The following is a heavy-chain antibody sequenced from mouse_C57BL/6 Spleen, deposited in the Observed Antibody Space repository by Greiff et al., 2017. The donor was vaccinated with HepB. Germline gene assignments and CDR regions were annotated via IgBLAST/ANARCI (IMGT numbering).Heavy chain of an antibody. CDR1: GFSLTSYG. D-gene: IGHD3-2*02. Sequence: QVHVKQSGPGLVQPSQSLSITCTVSGFSLTSYGVHWVRQSPGKGLEWLGVIWSGGSTDYNAAFISRLSISKDNSKSQVFFKMNSLQADDTAIYYCATDSSGWFAYWGQGTLVTVSA. J-gene: IGHJ3*01. CDR3: ATDSSGWFAY. CDR2: IWSGGST. V-gene: IGHV2-2*01.